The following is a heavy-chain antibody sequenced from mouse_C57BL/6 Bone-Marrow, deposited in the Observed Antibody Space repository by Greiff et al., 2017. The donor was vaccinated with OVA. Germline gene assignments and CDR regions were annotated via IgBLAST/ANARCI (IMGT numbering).Heavy chain of an antibody. CDR2: IDPSDSYT. J-gene: IGHJ4*01. CDR1: GYTFTSYW. D-gene: IGHD1-1*01. Sequence: VQLQQPGAELVRPGTSVKLSCKASGYTFTSYWMHWVKQRPGQGLEWIGVIDPSDSYTNYNQKFKGKATLTVDKSSSTAYMQLSSLTSEDSAVYYCARANYYGSSYDYYAMDYWGQGTSVTVSS. CDR3: ARANYYGSSYDYYAMDY. V-gene: IGHV1-59*01.